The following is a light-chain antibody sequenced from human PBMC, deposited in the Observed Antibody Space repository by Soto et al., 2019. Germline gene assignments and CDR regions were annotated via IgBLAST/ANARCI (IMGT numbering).Light chain of an antibody. CDR3: QQYGSFPYT. Sequence: EIVLTQSPGTLSLSPGERATLSCRASQSVSSSYLAWYQQKPGQAPRLLMYGATSRATGIPDRFSGSGSGTDFTLTISRLEPEDFAVYYCQQYGSFPYTFGQGTKLEIK. CDR2: GAT. CDR1: QSVSSSY. V-gene: IGKV3-20*01. J-gene: IGKJ2*01.